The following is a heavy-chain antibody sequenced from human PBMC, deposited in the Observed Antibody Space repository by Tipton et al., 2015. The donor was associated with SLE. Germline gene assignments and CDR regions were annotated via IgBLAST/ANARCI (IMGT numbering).Heavy chain of an antibody. V-gene: IGHV4-59*05. CDR1: GFTFSSYSMN. CDR3: ARSFRDYYYGMDV. Sequence: LRLSCAASGFTFSSYSMNWVRQAPGKGLEWIGGLYYNGSTYYNPSLKSRVTISIDTSKNQISLKLSSVTAADTAVYYCARSFRDYYYGMDVWGQRTTVTVSS. D-gene: IGHD3-10*01. J-gene: IGHJ6*02. CDR2: LYYNGST.